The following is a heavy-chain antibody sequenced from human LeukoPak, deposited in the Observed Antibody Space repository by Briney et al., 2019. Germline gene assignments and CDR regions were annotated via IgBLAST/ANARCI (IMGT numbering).Heavy chain of an antibody. CDR1: GFTFSNYA. CDR2: ISGNGVYI. CDR3: AEGGGDDWGAH. V-gene: IGHV3-23*01. Sequence: GGSLRLSCAASGFTFSNYAMSWVRQAPGKGLEWVSAISGNGVYIYYVDSVKGRFTMSRDNSKNTLYLQMNSLRAEDTAAYYCAEGGGDDWGAHWGQGTLVTVSS. J-gene: IGHJ4*02. D-gene: IGHD2-21*02.